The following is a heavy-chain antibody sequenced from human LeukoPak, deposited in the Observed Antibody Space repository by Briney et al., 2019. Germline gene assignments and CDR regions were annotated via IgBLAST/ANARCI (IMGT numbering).Heavy chain of an antibody. CDR2: ISGSGGNT. CDR1: GFTFSSYA. CDR3: AKVPLVVVVPAAIPYYFDY. Sequence: GGSLRLSCAASGFTFSSYAMSWVRQAPGKGLEWVSAISGSGGNTYYADSVKGRFTISRDNSKNTLYLQMNSLRAEDTAVYYCAKVPLVVVVPAAIPYYFDYWGQGTLVTVSS. V-gene: IGHV3-23*01. D-gene: IGHD2-2*01. J-gene: IGHJ4*02.